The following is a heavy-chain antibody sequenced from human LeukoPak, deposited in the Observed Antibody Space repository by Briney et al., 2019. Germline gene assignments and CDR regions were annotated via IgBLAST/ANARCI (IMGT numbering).Heavy chain of an antibody. D-gene: IGHD3-9*01. Sequence: SETLSLTCAVYIDSFSNYHWNWIRQTPAKGMEWIGEVNESGGTNISPSLRSRVILSVDTSKNQFSLKLSSVTAADTAVYYCARQYSDILTGYHRGELYWYFDLWGRGTLVTVSS. CDR1: IDSFSNYH. J-gene: IGHJ2*01. V-gene: IGHV4-34*01. CDR3: ARQYSDILTGYHRGELYWYFDL. CDR2: VNESGGT.